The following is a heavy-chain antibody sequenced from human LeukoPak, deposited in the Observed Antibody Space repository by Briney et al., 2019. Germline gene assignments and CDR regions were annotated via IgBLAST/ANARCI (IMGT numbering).Heavy chain of an antibody. CDR3: ARQLGPAAAGY. J-gene: IGHJ4*02. CDR1: GFTFCSYA. D-gene: IGHD6-13*01. V-gene: IGHV3-30-3*01. CDR2: ISYDGSNK. Sequence: PGGSLRLSCAASGFTFCSYAMHWVRQAPGKGLEWVAVISYDGSNKYYADSVKGRFTISRDNSKNTLYLQMNSLRAEDTAMYYCARQLGPAAAGYWGQGTLVTVSS.